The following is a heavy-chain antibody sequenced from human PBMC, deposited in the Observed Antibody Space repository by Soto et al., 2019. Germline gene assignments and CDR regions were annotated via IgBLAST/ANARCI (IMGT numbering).Heavy chain of an antibody. CDR1: GGSISSGGYY. CDR3: ERLSNPWGNSVMEY. D-gene: IGHD3-16*01. V-gene: IGHV4-31*03. CDR2: IYYSGST. J-gene: IGHJ4*02. Sequence: QVQLQEAGPGLVKPSQTLSLTCTVSGGSISSGGYYLSWIRQHPGKVLAWIGSIYYSGSTYYNTSIKSRVTISVDTSKKQFSLKLSSVTAADTAVYYCERLSNPWGNSVMEYWGKGTLVTVSS.